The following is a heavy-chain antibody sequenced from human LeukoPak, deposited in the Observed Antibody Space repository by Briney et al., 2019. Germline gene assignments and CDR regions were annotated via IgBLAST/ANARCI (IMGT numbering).Heavy chain of an antibody. CDR2: ISYDGSNK. D-gene: IGHD4-17*01. V-gene: IGHV3-30*03. Sequence: GGSLRLSCAASGFTFSSYWMSWVRQAPGKGLEWVAVISYDGSNKYYADSVKGRFTISRDNSKNTLYLQMNSLRAEDTAVYYCARENYGDYYPNWFDPWGQGTLVTVSS. J-gene: IGHJ5*02. CDR1: GFTFSSYW. CDR3: ARENYGDYYPNWFDP.